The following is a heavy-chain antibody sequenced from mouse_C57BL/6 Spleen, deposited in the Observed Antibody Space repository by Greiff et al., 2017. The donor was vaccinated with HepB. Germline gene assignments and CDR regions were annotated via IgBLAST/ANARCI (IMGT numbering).Heavy chain of an antibody. Sequence: QVQLQQPGTELVKPGASVKLSCKASGYTFTSYWMHWVKQRPGQGLEWIGNINPSNGGTNYNEKFKSKATLTVDKSSSTAYMQLSSLTSEDSAVYYCARGGRDGYYWYFDVWGTGTTVTVSS. D-gene: IGHD2-3*01. CDR1: GYTFTSYW. V-gene: IGHV1-53*01. CDR2: INPSNGGT. CDR3: ARGGRDGYYWYFDV. J-gene: IGHJ1*03.